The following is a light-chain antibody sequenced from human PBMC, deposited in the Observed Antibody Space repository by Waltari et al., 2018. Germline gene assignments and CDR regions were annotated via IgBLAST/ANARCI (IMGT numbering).Light chain of an antibody. CDR1: QSLLYTSNNKNY. CDR3: LQYLHTPRT. CDR2: WAS. V-gene: IGKV4-1*01. Sequence: DVVMTQSPDSLAVSLGERATINCKSSQSLLYTSNNKNYLAWYQQKPGQPPKILIYWASIRESGVPDRFSGSGSGTDFTLTISGLQAEDVACYFCLQYLHTPRTFGQGTKVEIK. J-gene: IGKJ1*01.